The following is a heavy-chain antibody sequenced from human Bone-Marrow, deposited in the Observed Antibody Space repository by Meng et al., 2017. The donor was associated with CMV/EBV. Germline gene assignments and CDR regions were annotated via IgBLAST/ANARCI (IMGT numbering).Heavy chain of an antibody. CDR1: GYTVTDYY. D-gene: IGHD6-19*01. J-gene: IGHJ4*02. CDR2: INPNDDT. V-gene: IGHV1-2*02. CDR3: ARSSGWSRFDY. Sequence: QVPHVQSWAEVKKPGASVKVSCKASGYTVTDYYIHWVRQAPGQWLEWMGWINPNDDTNYAQNFQGRVTMTRDMSINTVYMELSRLTSDDTAVYYCARSSGWSRFDYWGLGTLVTVSS.